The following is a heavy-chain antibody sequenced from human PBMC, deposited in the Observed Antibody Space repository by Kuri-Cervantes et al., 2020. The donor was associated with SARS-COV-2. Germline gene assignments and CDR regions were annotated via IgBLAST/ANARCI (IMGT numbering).Heavy chain of an antibody. CDR2: IGGSGVRT. Sequence: GESLKISCAASGFTFSSYAMNWVRQAPGKGLEWVSVIGGSGVRTNYADSVKGRFTISRDNSKNTLYLQTNSLRAEDTAVYYCAKVGGHREYFQNWGQGTLVTVSS. V-gene: IGHV3-23*01. CDR3: AKVGGHREYFQN. J-gene: IGHJ1*01. D-gene: IGHD3-16*01. CDR1: GFTFSSYA.